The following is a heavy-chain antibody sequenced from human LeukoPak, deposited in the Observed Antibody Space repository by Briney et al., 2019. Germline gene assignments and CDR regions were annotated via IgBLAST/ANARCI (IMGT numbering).Heavy chain of an antibody. CDR3: ARVIMGYYYFDY. D-gene: IGHD3-16*01. Sequence: GASVKVSCKASGYTFTGYYMHWVRQAPGQGLEWMGRIIPILGIANYAQKFQGRVTITADKSTSTAYMELSSLRSEDTAVYYCARVIMGYYYFDYWGQGTLVTVSS. V-gene: IGHV1-69*04. CDR2: IIPILGIA. CDR1: GYTFTGYY. J-gene: IGHJ4*02.